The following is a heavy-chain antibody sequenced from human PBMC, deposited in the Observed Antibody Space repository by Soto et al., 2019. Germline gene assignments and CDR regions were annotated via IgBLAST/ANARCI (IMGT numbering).Heavy chain of an antibody. CDR3: AKMARWHEYSGYGGGASDAFDI. CDR1: GFTFSSYG. D-gene: IGHD5-12*01. V-gene: IGHV3-30*18. CDR2: ISYDGSNK. J-gene: IGHJ3*02. Sequence: QVQLVESGGGVVQPGRSLRLSCAASGFTFSSYGMHWVRQAPGKGLEWVAVISYDGSNKYYADSVKGRFNISRDNSKNTLYLQMNSLRAEDTAVYYCAKMARWHEYSGYGGGASDAFDIWGQGTMVTVSS.